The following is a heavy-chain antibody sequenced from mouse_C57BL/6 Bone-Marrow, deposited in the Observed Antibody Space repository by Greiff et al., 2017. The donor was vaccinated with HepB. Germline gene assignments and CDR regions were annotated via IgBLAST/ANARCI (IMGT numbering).Heavy chain of an antibody. CDR2: IDPENGDT. CDR1: GFNIKDDY. V-gene: IGHV14-4*01. J-gene: IGHJ3*01. CDR3: TIYYYGSSPFAY. Sequence: EVQLQQSGAELVRPGASVKLSCTASGFNIKDDYMHWVKQRPEQGLEWIGWIDPENGDTEYASKFQGKATLTADTSSNTAYLQLISLTSEDTAVYYCTIYYYGSSPFAYWGQGTLVTVSA. D-gene: IGHD1-1*01.